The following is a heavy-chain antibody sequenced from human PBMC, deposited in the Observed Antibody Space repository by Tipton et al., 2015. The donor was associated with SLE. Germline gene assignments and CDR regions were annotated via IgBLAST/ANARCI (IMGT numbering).Heavy chain of an antibody. V-gene: IGHV1-8*01. D-gene: IGHD6-19*01. CDR1: GYTFTSYD. CDR3: ARDFAVAGRYDTFDI. Sequence: QVQLVQSGPEVKKPGASVKVSCKASGYTFTSYDINWVRQATGQGLEWMGWMNPNSGNTGYAQKFQDKVTMTRDTSISTAYMELSSLGSGDAAVYYCARDFAVAGRYDTFDIWGQGTMVTVTS. CDR2: MNPNSGNT. J-gene: IGHJ3*02.